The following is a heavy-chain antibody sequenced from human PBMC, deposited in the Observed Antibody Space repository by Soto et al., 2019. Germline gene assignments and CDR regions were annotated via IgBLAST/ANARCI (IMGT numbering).Heavy chain of an antibody. V-gene: IGHV1-69*13. CDR1: GGTFSTYA. CDR3: ARGVHYDSSGHYYFY. Sequence: GASVKVSCKASGGTFSTYAIDWVRQAPGQGLEWMGGIIPLFGTAKYAQNFQGRITITADESTNTAYMELRSLRSQDTAVYYCARGVHYDSSGHYYFYWGQGTLVTVSS. CDR2: IIPLFGTA. D-gene: IGHD3-22*01. J-gene: IGHJ4*02.